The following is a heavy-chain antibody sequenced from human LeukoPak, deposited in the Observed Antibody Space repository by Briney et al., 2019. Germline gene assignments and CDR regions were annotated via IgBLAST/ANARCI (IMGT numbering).Heavy chain of an antibody. J-gene: IGHJ6*03. D-gene: IGHD5-12*01. CDR3: AKDRYGDYEAPFHYYMDA. Sequence: ASVNVSCKASGYTFSGFYIHWVRQAPGQGLEWMGWINPNSGVTNYAQKLQGRVTITRDTSIDTAYMQLSRLRSDDPAVYYCAKDRYGDYEAPFHYYMDAWGRGTTVTVSS. V-gene: IGHV1-2*02. CDR2: INPNSGVT. CDR1: GYTFSGFY.